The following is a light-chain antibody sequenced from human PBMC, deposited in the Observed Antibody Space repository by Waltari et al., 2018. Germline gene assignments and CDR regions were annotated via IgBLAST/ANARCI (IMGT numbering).Light chain of an antibody. CDR1: QSLLHRNGYNY. J-gene: IGKJ4*01. V-gene: IGKV2-28*01. Sequence: IVMTQSPLSLPVTPGEPASISCSSSQSLLHRNGYNYLDWYLQKSGQSPQLLMYLGSSRASGVPDRFSGSGSGTDFTLKISRVEAEDVGVYYCMQALQTPLTFGGGTKVEIK. CDR2: LGS. CDR3: MQALQTPLT.